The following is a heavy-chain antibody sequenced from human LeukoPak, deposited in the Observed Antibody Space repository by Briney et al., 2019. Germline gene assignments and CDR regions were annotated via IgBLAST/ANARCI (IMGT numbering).Heavy chain of an antibody. CDR1: GFTFSSYW. D-gene: IGHD5-18*01. Sequence: GGSLRLSCAASGFTFSSYWMHWVRQAPGNGLVWVSRINSDGSSTSYADSVKGRFTISRDNAKNTLYLQMNSLRAEDTAVYYCARVGVTAMEIDYWGQGTLVTVSS. CDR2: INSDGSST. J-gene: IGHJ4*02. CDR3: ARVGVTAMEIDY. V-gene: IGHV3-74*01.